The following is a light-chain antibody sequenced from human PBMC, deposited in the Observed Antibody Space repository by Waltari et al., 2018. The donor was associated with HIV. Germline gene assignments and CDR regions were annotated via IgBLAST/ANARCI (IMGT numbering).Light chain of an antibody. CDR3: QSYDNNNVI. CDR1: SGGIASNY. V-gene: IGLV6-57*03. CDR2: EHN. Sequence: FMLTQPHSVSESPGKPVTISCTRNSGGIASNYVQWYQQRPGSAPNTVIYEHNQRPSGVSDRFSGSIDTSSNSASLTISGLKTEDEADYYCQSYDNNNVIFGGGTKLTVL. J-gene: IGLJ2*01.